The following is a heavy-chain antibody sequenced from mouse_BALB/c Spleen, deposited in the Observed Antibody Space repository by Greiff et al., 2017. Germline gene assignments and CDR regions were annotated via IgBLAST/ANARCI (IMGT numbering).Heavy chain of an antibody. Sequence: EVHLVESGGDLVKPGGSLKLSCAASGFAFSSYGMSWVRQTPDKRLEWVATISSGGSYTYYPDSVKGRFTISRDNAKNTLYLQMCSLKSEDTAMYYCARPMMVTTKGFAYWGQGTLVTVSA. J-gene: IGHJ3*01. D-gene: IGHD2-3*01. CDR3: ARPMMVTTKGFAY. V-gene: IGHV5-6*01. CDR2: ISSGGSYT. CDR1: GFAFSSYG.